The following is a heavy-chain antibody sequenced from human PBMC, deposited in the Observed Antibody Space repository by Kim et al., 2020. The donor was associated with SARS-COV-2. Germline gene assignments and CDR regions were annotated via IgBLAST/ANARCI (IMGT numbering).Heavy chain of an antibody. CDR3: ARDTNPDYRYGMDV. D-gene: IGHD4-17*01. V-gene: IGHV3-23*03. Sequence: GGSLRLSCAASGFTFSSYAMSWVRQAPGKGLEWVSIIYSGGTNTYYADSVKGRFTISRDDSKNTLYLQMNSLRAEDTAVYYCARDTNPDYRYGMDVWGEG. J-gene: IGHJ6*02. CDR2: IYSGGTNT. CDR1: GFTFSSYA.